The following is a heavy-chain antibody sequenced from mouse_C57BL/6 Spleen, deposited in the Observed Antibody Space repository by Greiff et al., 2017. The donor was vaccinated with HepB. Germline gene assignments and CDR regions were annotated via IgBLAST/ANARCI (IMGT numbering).Heavy chain of an antibody. CDR3: ARRYYGSSYWYFDV. Sequence: VKLQQPGAELVRPGSSVKLSCKASGYTFTSYWMHWVKQRPIQGLEWIGNIDPSDSETHYNQKFKDKATLTVDKSSSTAYMQLSSLTSEDSAVYYCARRYYGSSYWYFDVWGTGTTVTVSS. J-gene: IGHJ1*03. CDR2: IDPSDSET. V-gene: IGHV1-52*01. CDR1: GYTFTSYW. D-gene: IGHD1-1*01.